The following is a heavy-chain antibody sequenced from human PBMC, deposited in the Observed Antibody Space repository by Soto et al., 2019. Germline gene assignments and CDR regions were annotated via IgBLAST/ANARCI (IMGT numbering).Heavy chain of an antibody. D-gene: IGHD3-10*01. CDR2: ISAYNGNT. V-gene: IGHV1-18*01. J-gene: IGHJ4*02. Sequence: GASVKVSCKASGYTFTSYGISWVRQAPGQGLEWMGWISAYNGNTNYAQKLQGRVTMTTDTSTSTAYMELRSLRSDDTAVYYCARQRTHPYYYGSGSPSFDYWGQGTLVTVSS. CDR3: ARQRTHPYYYGSGSPSFDY. CDR1: GYTFTSYG.